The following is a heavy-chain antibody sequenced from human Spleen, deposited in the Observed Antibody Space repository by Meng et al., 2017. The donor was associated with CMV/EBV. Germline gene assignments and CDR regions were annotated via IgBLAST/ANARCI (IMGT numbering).Heavy chain of an antibody. J-gene: IGHJ4*02. Sequence: VQLGQSGAEVKKPGGSLRLSCAASGFTVSSNYMSWVRQAPGKGLEWVSVIYSGGSTYYADSVKGRFTISRDNSKNTLYLQMNSLRAEDTAVYYCARESLTGTRSYWGQGTLVTASS. CDR2: IYSGGST. CDR1: GFTVSSNY. V-gene: IGHV3-66*01. CDR3: ARESLTGTRSY. D-gene: IGHD1-20*01.